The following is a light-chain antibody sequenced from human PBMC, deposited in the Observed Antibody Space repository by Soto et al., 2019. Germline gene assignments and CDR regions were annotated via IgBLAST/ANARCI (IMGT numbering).Light chain of an antibody. CDR1: RSDVGDYNY. CDR2: EVN. V-gene: IGLV2-8*01. CDR3: SSYAGSNNLEV. Sequence: QSPLTQPPSASGSPGQSVTISCTGTRSDVGDYNYVSWYQQHPGKAPKLIIYEVNKRPSGVPDRFSGSKSGNTASLSVSGLQADDEADYYCSSYAGSNNLEVFGGGTKLTVL. J-gene: IGLJ2*01.